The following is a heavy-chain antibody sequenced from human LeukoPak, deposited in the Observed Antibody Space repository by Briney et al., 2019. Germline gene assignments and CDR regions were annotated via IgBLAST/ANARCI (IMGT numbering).Heavy chain of an antibody. J-gene: IGHJ3*02. Sequence: PSETLSLTCTVSGGSISSYYWSWIRQPPGKGLEWIGYIYYTGSTNYNPSLKSRVTMSVDTSKNQFSLKLSSVTAADTAVYYCARETGGSFGEGDAFDIWGQGTMVTVSS. CDR2: IYYTGST. D-gene: IGHD2-15*01. CDR1: GGSISSYY. CDR3: ARETGGSFGEGDAFDI. V-gene: IGHV4-59*12.